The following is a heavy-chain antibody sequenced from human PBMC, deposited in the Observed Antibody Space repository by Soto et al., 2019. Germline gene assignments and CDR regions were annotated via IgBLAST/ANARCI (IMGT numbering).Heavy chain of an antibody. V-gene: IGHV1-69*01. CDR1: GGTFSSYG. D-gene: IGHD3-22*01. CDR2: IIPVFGIE. Sequence: HVQLVQSGAEVKKPGSSVKVSCKASGGTFSSYGVSWVRQAPGQGLEWMGRIIPVFGIEHYAQKSQGRVTVTADESTSTAYMELSGLTSEDTVVYYCARGLSYYDSSGYSDAFDIWGQGTLVTVSS. J-gene: IGHJ3*02. CDR3: ARGLSYYDSSGYSDAFDI.